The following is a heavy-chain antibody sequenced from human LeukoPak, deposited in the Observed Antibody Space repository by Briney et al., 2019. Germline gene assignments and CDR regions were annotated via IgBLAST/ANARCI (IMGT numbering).Heavy chain of an antibody. V-gene: IGHV3-23*01. D-gene: IGHD5-18*01. CDR3: AKDKGFSYGFDY. Sequence: PGGSLRLSCAASGFTFSSYAMHWVRQAPGKGLEWVSAIGGSASTTYYSASVEGRFTVSRDNSQNTLYLQMNSLRAEDTAVYYCAKDKGFSYGFDYWGQGTQVTVSS. CDR2: IGGSASTT. CDR1: GFTFSSYA. J-gene: IGHJ4*02.